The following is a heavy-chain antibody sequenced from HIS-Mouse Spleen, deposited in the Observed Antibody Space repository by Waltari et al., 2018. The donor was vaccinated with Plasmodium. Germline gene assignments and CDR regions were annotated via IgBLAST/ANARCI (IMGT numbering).Heavy chain of an antibody. CDR1: GASISSSSYY. D-gene: IGHD3-3*01. CDR3: ARVAIWTITIFGVVDY. J-gene: IGHJ4*02. V-gene: IGHV4-39*07. Sequence: QLQLQESGPGLVKPSETLSLTCPVSGASISSSSYYWGWIRQPPGKGLEWIGSIYYSGSTYYNPSLKSRVTISVDTSKNQFSLKLSSVTAADTAVYYCARVAIWTITIFGVVDYWGQGTLVTVSS. CDR2: IYYSGST.